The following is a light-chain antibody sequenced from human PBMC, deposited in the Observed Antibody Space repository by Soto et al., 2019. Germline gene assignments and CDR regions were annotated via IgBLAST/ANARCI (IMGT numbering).Light chain of an antibody. V-gene: IGKV3-20*01. J-gene: IGKJ2*01. CDR1: QSFCSSY. CDR2: GAS. CDR3: HQYAISLYT. Sequence: EIVLTQSPGTLSFSPGERATLSRRASQSFCSSYLDWYQHKSDQAPRLLIYGASNRATGIPDGCGGSGSGRDCPLTISSLEPEDCAMYYCHQYAISLYTFGQGTQREI.